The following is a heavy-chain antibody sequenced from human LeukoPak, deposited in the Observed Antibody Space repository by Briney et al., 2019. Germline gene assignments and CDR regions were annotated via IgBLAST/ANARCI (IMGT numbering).Heavy chain of an antibody. V-gene: IGHV3-7*01. CDR2: IKQDGSEK. Sequence: GGSLRLSCAASGIILSSYWMSWVRQAPGKGLEWVANIKQDGSEKWYVDSVKGRFTISRDNAKNSLYLQMNSLRAEDTAVYYCARPLMYYYGSETYFWFDPWGQGTLVTVSS. J-gene: IGHJ5*02. CDR3: ARPLMYYYGSETYFWFDP. D-gene: IGHD3-10*01. CDR1: GIILSSYW.